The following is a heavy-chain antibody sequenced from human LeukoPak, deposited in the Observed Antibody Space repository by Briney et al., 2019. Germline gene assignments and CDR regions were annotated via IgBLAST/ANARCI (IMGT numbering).Heavy chain of an antibody. CDR1: GGSISNYY. V-gene: IGHV4-59*01. J-gene: IGHJ4*02. D-gene: IGHD3-22*01. Sequence: SETLSLTCSVSGGSISNYYWSWIRQPPGKGLEWIGYIYYTGSTNCNPPLKSRVTISVDTSKNQFSLRLSSVTAADTAVYFCARYYDTSGSLDYWGQGTLVTVSS. CDR3: ARYYDTSGSLDY. CDR2: IYYTGST.